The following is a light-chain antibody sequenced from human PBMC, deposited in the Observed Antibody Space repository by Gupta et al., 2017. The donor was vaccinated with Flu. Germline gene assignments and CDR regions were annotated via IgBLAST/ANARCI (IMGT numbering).Light chain of an antibody. CDR2: GAA. V-gene: IGKV3-20*01. J-gene: IGKJ1*01. Sequence: EIVLTQSPGTLSLSPGERATLSCRASQSVSSSYLAWYQQKPGQAPRLLIYGAASRATGITDRFSGSGELTDFTLTSSRREHEACAVYYGQPDGTSRAFGQGTKVEIK. CDR3: QPDGTSRA. CDR1: QSVSSSY.